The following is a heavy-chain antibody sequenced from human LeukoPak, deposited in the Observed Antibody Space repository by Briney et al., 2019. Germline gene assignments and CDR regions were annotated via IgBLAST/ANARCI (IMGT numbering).Heavy chain of an antibody. CDR1: GYTFTGYY. D-gene: IGHD6-13*01. Sequence: GASVKVSCKASGYTFTGYYMHWVRQAPGQGLEWMGWINPNSGGTNYAQKFQGRVTMTRDTSIGTAYMELSRLRSDDTAVYYCARDHSSSWYYENYYYYGMDVWGQGTTVTVSS. CDR3: ARDHSSSWYYENYYYYGMDV. J-gene: IGHJ6*02. V-gene: IGHV1-2*02. CDR2: INPNSGGT.